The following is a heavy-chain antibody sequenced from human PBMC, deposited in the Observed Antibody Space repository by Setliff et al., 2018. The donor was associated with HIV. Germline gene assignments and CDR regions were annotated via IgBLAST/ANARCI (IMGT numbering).Heavy chain of an antibody. V-gene: IGHV4-39*02. Sequence: SETLSLTCSVFGGSISSTSYYWGWVRQPPGKSLEWIGSAYYSGTSYYSPSLKSRVTMSVDTSKNRFSLKLNSVTAADTAVYYCAREVFSGWRIFDIWGHGTMVTVSS. CDR1: GGSISSTSYY. CDR3: AREVFSGWRIFDI. D-gene: IGHD6-19*01. J-gene: IGHJ3*02. CDR2: AYYSGTS.